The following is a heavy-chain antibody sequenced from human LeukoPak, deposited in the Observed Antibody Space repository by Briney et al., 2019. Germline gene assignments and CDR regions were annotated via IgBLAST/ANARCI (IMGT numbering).Heavy chain of an antibody. CDR2: IIPIFGTA. J-gene: IGHJ4*02. CDR1: GGTFSSYA. Sequence: GASVTVSCTASGGTFSSYAISWVRQAPGQGLEWMGGIIPIFGTANYAQKFQGRVTITADESTSTAYMELSSLRSEDTAVYYCARTGSTGTYDYFDYWGQGTLVTVSS. D-gene: IGHD1-1*01. V-gene: IGHV1-69*01. CDR3: ARTGSTGTYDYFDY.